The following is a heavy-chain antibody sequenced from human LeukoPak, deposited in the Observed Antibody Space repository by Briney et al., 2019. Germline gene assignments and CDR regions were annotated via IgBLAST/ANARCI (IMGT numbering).Heavy chain of an antibody. D-gene: IGHD5-12*01. CDR2: IYHSGST. Sequence: SETLSLTCTVSGYSISSGYYWGWIRQPPGKGLEWIGSIYHSGSTYYNPSLKSRVTISVDTSKNQFSLKLSSVTAADTAVYYCARTLRSGYDWGQGTLVTVSS. J-gene: IGHJ4*02. V-gene: IGHV4-38-2*02. CDR1: GYSISSGYY. CDR3: ARTLRSGYD.